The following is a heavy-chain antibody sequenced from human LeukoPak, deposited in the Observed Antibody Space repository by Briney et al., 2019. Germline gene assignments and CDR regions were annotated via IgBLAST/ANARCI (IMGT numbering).Heavy chain of an antibody. V-gene: IGHV1-18*01. CDR2: ISAYNGNT. CDR3: ARDRVPYYHSSGSLWVDY. CDR1: GYTFTTFG. Sequence: GASVKVSCKASGYTFTTFGINWVRQAPGQGLEWMGWISAYNGNTNYAQKLQGRVAMTTDTSTSTAYMELRSLSSDDTAVYYCARDRVPYYHSSGSLWVDYWGQGTLVTVSS. D-gene: IGHD3-22*01. J-gene: IGHJ4*02.